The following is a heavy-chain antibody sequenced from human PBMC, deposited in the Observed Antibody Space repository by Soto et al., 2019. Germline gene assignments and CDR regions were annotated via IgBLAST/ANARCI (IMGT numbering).Heavy chain of an antibody. D-gene: IGHD3-16*01. CDR3: AREGAPRRYFDY. CDR1: GGSISSGGYS. CDR2: IYYSGST. J-gene: IGHJ4*02. Sequence: QLQLQESGSGLVKPSQTLSLTCAVSGGSISSGGYSWSWIRQPPGKGLEWMGYIYYSGSTYYNPSLKSRVTKSADRSKNPFSLRLSSVTAADTAVYYCAREGAPRRYFDYWGQGTLVTVSS. V-gene: IGHV4-30-2*01.